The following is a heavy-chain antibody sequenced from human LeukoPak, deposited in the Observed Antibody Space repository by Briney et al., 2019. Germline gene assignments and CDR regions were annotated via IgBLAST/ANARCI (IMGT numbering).Heavy chain of an antibody. V-gene: IGHV3-74*01. J-gene: IGHJ5*02. CDR1: GFTFSSYG. CDR3: ARDLSVIRGVKRANWFDP. D-gene: IGHD3-10*01. Sequence: GGSLRLSCAASGFTFSSYGMHWVRQAPGKGPVWVSRIKTDGSITNYADSVKGRFTISRDNAKNSLYLQMNSLRAEDTAVYYCARDLSVIRGVKRANWFDPWGQGTLVTVSS. CDR2: IKTDGSIT.